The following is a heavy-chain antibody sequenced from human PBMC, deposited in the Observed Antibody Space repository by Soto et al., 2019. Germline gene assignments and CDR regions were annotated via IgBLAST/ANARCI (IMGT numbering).Heavy chain of an antibody. CDR2: INSDGSST. J-gene: IGHJ6*02. D-gene: IGHD2-15*01. Sequence: GGSLRLSCAASGFTFSSYWMHWVRQAPGKWLVWVSRINSDGSSTSYADSVKGRFTISRDNAKNKLYLQMNSLRAEDTAVYYCARGERGYCSGGSCYPYYYYGMDVWGQGXTVTVSS. CDR3: ARGERGYCSGGSCYPYYYYGMDV. V-gene: IGHV3-74*01. CDR1: GFTFSSYW.